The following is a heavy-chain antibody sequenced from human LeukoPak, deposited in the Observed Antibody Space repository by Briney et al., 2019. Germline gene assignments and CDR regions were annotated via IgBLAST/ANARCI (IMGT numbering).Heavy chain of an antibody. J-gene: IGHJ4*02. Sequence: GASVKVSCKASGGTFSSYTISWVRQAPGQGLEWMGRIIPILGIANYAQKFQGRVTITTDESTSTAYMELSSLRSEDTAVYYCARATFSDEFMFDYWGQGTLVTVSS. CDR1: GGTFSSYT. D-gene: IGHD2/OR15-2a*01. CDR2: IIPILGIA. CDR3: ARATFSDEFMFDY. V-gene: IGHV1-69*16.